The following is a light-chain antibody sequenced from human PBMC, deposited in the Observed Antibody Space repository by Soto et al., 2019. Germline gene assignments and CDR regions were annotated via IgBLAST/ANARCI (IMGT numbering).Light chain of an antibody. CDR1: QSVSSN. J-gene: IGKJ4*01. CDR3: QQYDDWALT. V-gene: IGKV3-15*01. CDR2: GAS. Sequence: ERVMWLSPATLSVAQGERATLSCRASQSVSSNLAWYQQKPGQAPRFLIYGASTRATGIPARFSGRRYGTEFTLTLCRHQSEDVAVYYGQQYDDWALTFGGGTKVDIK.